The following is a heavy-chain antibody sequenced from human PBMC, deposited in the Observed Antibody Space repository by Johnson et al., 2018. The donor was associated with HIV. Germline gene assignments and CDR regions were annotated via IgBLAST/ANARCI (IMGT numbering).Heavy chain of an antibody. Sequence: VQLVESGGGVVQPGRSLRLSCAASGFTFSSYAMSWVRQAPGKGLEWVSAISGSGGSTYYADSVKGRFTISRDNSKNSLYLQMDSLRDEDTAFYYCASDPTIEASRLTGDFGAFDIWGQGTMVIVSS. V-gene: IGHV3-23*04. D-gene: IGHD7-27*01. CDR2: ISGSGGST. J-gene: IGHJ3*02. CDR3: ASDPTIEASRLTGDFGAFDI. CDR1: GFTFSSYA.